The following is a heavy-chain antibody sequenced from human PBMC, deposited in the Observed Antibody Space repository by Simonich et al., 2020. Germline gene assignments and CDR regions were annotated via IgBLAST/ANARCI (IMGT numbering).Heavy chain of an antibody. CDR1: GFTFSSYW. Sequence: EVQLVESGGGLVQPGGSLRLSCAASGFTFSSYWMSWVRQAPGKGLEWVANIKQDGSEKYYVDSVKGRFTNSRENAKNSLYLQMNSLRAEDTAVYYCARDGLGTAYYYYMDVWGKGTTVTVSS. CDR3: ARDGLGTAYYYYMDV. CDR2: IKQDGSEK. J-gene: IGHJ6*03. V-gene: IGHV3-7*01. D-gene: IGHD7-27*01.